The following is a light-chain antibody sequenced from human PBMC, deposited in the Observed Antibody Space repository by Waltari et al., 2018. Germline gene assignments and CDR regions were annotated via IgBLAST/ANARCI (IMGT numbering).Light chain of an antibody. CDR3: QQRGNGLT. CDR1: QSVSNY. Sequence: EIVLTQSPATLSLSPGERATLPCRASQSVSNYLAWYQQKPCQAPRLLIYDASTRATGTPARFSGSGSGTDFSLTISSLEPEDFAVYYCQQRGNGLTFGGGTKVEIK. V-gene: IGKV3-11*01. CDR2: DAS. J-gene: IGKJ4*01.